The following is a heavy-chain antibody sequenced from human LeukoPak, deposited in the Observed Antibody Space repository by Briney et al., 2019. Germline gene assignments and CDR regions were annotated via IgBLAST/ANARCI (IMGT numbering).Heavy chain of an antibody. J-gene: IGHJ6*03. CDR3: ARHGYYYDSSGYRYYYYYYMDV. Sequence: SETLSLTCTVSGGSISSYYWSWIRQPPGKGLEWIGYIYYSGSTNYNPSLKSRVTISVDTSKNQFSLKLSSVTAADTAVYYCARHGYYYDSSGYRYYYYYYMDVWGKGTTVTVSS. CDR1: GGSISSYY. V-gene: IGHV4-59*08. D-gene: IGHD3-22*01. CDR2: IYYSGST.